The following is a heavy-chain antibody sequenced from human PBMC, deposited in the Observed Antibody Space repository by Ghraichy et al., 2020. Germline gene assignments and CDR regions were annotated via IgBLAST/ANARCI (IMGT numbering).Heavy chain of an antibody. CDR1: GFTFSSYG. CDR2: ISYDGSNK. CDR3: AKEVVYASNDYGDENWFDP. Sequence: GGSLRLSCAASGFTFSSYGMHWVRQAPGKGLERVAVISYDGSNKYYADSVKGRFTISRDNSKNTLYLQMNSLRAEDTAVYYCAKEVVYASNDYGDENWFDPWGQGTLVTVSS. J-gene: IGHJ5*02. V-gene: IGHV3-30*18. D-gene: IGHD4-17*01.